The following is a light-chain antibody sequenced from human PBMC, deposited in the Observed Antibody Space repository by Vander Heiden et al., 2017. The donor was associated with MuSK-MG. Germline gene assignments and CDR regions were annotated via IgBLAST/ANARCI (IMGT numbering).Light chain of an antibody. Sequence: DIQLTQSPSFLSASVGDRVTITCRASHDISSYLAWYQQKADKAPKLLIYAASTLQSGVPSRFSGSGSGTEFTLTISTLQPEDFTTFYCQQLSSYPPTFGQGTKVEIK. CDR3: QQLSSYPPT. CDR1: HDISSY. V-gene: IGKV1-9*01. J-gene: IGKJ1*01. CDR2: AAS.